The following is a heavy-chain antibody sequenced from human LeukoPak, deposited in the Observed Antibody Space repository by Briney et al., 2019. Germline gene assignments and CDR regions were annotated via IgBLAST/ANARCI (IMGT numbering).Heavy chain of an antibody. CDR2: ISSSSSSYI. J-gene: IGHJ4*02. CDR1: GFTFSSYS. D-gene: IGHD4-17*01. CDR3: AKEKDYGDYVPFDY. Sequence: GGSLRLSCAASGFTFSSYSMNWVRQAPGKGLEWVSSISSSSSSYIYYADSVKGRFTISRDNAKNSLYLQMNSLRAEDTAVYYCAKEKDYGDYVPFDYWGQGTLVTVSS. V-gene: IGHV3-21*04.